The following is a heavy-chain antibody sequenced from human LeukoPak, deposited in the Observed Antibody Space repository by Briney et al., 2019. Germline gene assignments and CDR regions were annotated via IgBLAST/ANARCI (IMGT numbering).Heavy chain of an antibody. CDR2: IRSSIYGGTP. CDR1: GFTFREFA. V-gene: IGHV3-49*03. J-gene: IGHJ4*02. CDR3: SREWGNGNDLRPDS. D-gene: IGHD1-1*01. Sequence: GGSLRLSCTSSGFTFREFAVSWFRQAPGKGLEWIGFIRSSIYGGTPKAAASVKGRFIFSRDDSKGVAYLRMNSLKTDDTAVYYCSREWGNGNDLRPDSWGQGTLVAVSS.